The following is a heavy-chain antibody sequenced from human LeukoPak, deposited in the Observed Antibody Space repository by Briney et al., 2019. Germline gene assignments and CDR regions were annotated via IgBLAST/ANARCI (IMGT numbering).Heavy chain of an antibody. Sequence: PGGSLRLSCAASGFTFSSYSMNWVRQAPWKGLERVSSISSSSYIYYADSVKGRFTISRDNAKDSLYLQMNSLRAEDTAVYYCARRSAAGFDYWGQGTLVTVSS. V-gene: IGHV3-21*01. CDR2: ISSSSYI. CDR1: GFTFSSYS. D-gene: IGHD6-13*01. J-gene: IGHJ4*02. CDR3: ARRSAAGFDY.